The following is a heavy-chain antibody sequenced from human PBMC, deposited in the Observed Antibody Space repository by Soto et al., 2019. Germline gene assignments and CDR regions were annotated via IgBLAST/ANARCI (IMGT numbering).Heavy chain of an antibody. J-gene: IGHJ4*02. CDR3: AHSVLFDPWIAAAGLLDY. CDR1: GFSLSTSGVG. V-gene: IGHV2-5*02. Sequence: SGPTLVNPTQTLTLTCTFSGFSLSTSGVGVGWIRQPPGKALEWLALIYWDDDKRYSPSLKSRLTITKDTSKNQVVLTMTNMDPVDTATYYCAHSVLFDPWIAAAGLLDYWGQGTLVTVSS. CDR2: IYWDDDK. D-gene: IGHD6-13*01.